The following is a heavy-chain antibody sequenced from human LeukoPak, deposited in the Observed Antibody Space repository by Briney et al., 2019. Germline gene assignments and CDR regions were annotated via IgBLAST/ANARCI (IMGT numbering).Heavy chain of an antibody. J-gene: IGHJ6*02. V-gene: IGHV1-18*01. Sequence: ASVKVSCKASGYSFTSYAINWARQAPGQGLEWVGWISAYNGNTDYAQKLQDRVTMTTDSSTSTAYMELRSLTSDDTAVYYCARDPLRSTWSSYYNALDVWGQGTTVTVSS. CDR3: ARDPLRSTWSSYYNALDV. CDR1: GYSFTSYA. CDR2: ISAYNGNT. D-gene: IGHD6-13*01.